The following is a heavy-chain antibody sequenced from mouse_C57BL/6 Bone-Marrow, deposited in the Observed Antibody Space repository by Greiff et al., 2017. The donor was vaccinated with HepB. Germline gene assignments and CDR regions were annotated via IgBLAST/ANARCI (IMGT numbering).Heavy chain of an antibody. V-gene: IGHV1-7*01. CDR2: INPSSGYT. J-gene: IGHJ3*01. Sequence: QVQLKESGAELAKPGASVKLSCKASGYTFTSYWMHWVKQRPGQGLEWIGYINPSSGYTKYNQKFKDKATLTVDTSSSTAYMQLSSLTSEDSAVYYCAREDYDAAWFAYWGQGTLVTVSA. CDR3: AREDYDAAWFAY. CDR1: GYTFTSYW. D-gene: IGHD2-4*01.